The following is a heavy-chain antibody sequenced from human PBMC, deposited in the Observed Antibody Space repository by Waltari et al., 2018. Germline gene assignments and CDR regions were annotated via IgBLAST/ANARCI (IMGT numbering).Heavy chain of an antibody. J-gene: IGHJ4*02. D-gene: IGHD6-25*01. Sequence: EVQLVESGGGLVKPGGSLRLSCTTSGFTFSSFSMIWVRQAPGKGLEWVSSISNTSRYIFYADSVKDRFTISRDNAKNSLYLLMNSLRAEDTAVYYCTRGAAAGYYFDYWGQGTLVTVSS. CDR2: ISNTSRYI. V-gene: IGHV3-21*01. CDR3: TRGAAAGYYFDY. CDR1: GFTFSSFS.